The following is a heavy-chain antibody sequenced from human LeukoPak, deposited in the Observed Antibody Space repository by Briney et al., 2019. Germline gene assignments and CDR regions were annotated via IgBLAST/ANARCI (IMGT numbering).Heavy chain of an antibody. CDR2: INAGNGNT. Sequence: ASVKVSCKASGYTFTSYAMHWVRQAPGQRLEWMGWINAGNGNTKYSQKFQGRVTITRDTSASTAYMELSSLRSEDTAVYHCARTYYYDSSGYYFDYWGQGTLVTVSS. D-gene: IGHD3-22*01. CDR1: GYTFTSYA. J-gene: IGHJ4*02. V-gene: IGHV1-3*01. CDR3: ARTYYYDSSGYYFDY.